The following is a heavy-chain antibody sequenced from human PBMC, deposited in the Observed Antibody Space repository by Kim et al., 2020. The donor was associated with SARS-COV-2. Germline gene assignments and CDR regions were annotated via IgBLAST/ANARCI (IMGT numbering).Heavy chain of an antibody. CDR1: GYTFTSYA. CDR2: INAGNGNT. CDR3: ARDRLHEWFGDPWYAFDI. V-gene: IGHV1-3*01. Sequence: ASVKISCKASGYTFTSYAMHWVRQAPGQRLEWMGWINAGNGNTKYSQKFQGRVTITRDTSASTAYMELSSLRSEDTAVYYCARDRLHEWFGDPWYAFDIWGQGTMVTVSS. J-gene: IGHJ3*02. D-gene: IGHD3-10*01.